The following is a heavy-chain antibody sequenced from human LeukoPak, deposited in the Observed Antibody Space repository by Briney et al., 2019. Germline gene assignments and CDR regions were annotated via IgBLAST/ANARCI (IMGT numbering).Heavy chain of an antibody. J-gene: IGHJ4*02. Sequence: GESLKISCKGSGYSFTSYWIGWVRQMPGKGLEWMGIIYSDDSDIRYSPSFQGQVTISADKSISTAFLQWSSLKASDTAMYYCARRDDSGSNDYWGQGTLVTVSS. CDR3: ARRDDSGSNDY. V-gene: IGHV5-51*01. CDR1: GYSFTSYW. D-gene: IGHD3-10*01. CDR2: IYSDDSDI.